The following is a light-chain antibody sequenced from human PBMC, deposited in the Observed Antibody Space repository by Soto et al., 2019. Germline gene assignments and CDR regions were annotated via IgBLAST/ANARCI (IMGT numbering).Light chain of an antibody. J-gene: IGKJ1*01. CDR1: QSVSNF. Sequence: GLTKYPATLSLSPGERATLSCRSSQSVSNFLAWYQQKPGQAPRLLIYGASSRATGIPDRFSGSGSGTDFTLTISRLEPEDFAVYYCQPYVRSPTSGQGTNVDIK. CDR2: GAS. V-gene: IGKV3-20*01. CDR3: QPYVRSPT.